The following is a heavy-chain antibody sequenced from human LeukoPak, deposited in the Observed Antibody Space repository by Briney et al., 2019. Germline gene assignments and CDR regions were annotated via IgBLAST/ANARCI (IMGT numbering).Heavy chain of an antibody. V-gene: IGHV3-21*01. J-gene: IGHJ5*02. CDR1: GFTFSSYS. D-gene: IGHD2-15*01. CDR3: ARSVVVAASPRWFDP. Sequence: PGGSLRLSCAASGFTFSSYSMNWVCPAPGKGLEWVSSISSSSSYIYYADSVKGRFTISRDNAKNSLYLQMNSLRAEDTAVYYCARSVVVAASPRWFDPWGQGTLVTVSS. CDR2: ISSSSSYI.